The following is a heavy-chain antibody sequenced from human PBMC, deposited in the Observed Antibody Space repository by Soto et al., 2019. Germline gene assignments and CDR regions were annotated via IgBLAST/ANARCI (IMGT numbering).Heavy chain of an antibody. CDR1: GFTFSTYW. Sequence: GSLRLSCEASGFTFSTYWMHWVRQAPGKGLVWVSRIKSDGSGTYYVDSVKGRFSISRDNSQNTLYLKMNSLRGEDTAVYYCVTGHWNYFDYWGQGTLVTVSS. V-gene: IGHV3-74*01. J-gene: IGHJ4*02. D-gene: IGHD3-3*01. CDR2: IKSDGSGT. CDR3: VTGHWNYFDY.